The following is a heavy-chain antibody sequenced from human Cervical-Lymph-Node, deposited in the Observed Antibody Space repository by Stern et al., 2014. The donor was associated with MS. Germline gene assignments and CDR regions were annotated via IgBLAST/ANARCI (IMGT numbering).Heavy chain of an antibody. CDR1: GYTFTNYG. J-gene: IGHJ4*02. CDR3: ARDEGSGYDFPFDY. D-gene: IGHD5-12*01. V-gene: IGHV1-18*04. Sequence: QVQLGQSGAEVKKPGASVKVSCKTSGYTFTNYGVSWVRLAPGQGLEWMGWINGYNGDTNDAQKFRGRVTMTKDTPTTTAYMELRSLTSGDTAVYYCARDEGSGYDFPFDYWGQGTLVTVSS. CDR2: INGYNGDT.